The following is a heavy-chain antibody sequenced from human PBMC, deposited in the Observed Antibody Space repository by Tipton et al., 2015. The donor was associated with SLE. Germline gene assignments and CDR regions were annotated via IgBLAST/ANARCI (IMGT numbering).Heavy chain of an antibody. Sequence: TLSLTCTVSGGSISSSSYYWGWIRQPPGKGLEWIGSIYYSGSTYYNPSLKSRVTISVDTSKNQFSLKLRSVTAADTAVYYCARLYDFWSGEVDAFDIWGQGTMVTVSS. CDR2: IYYSGST. V-gene: IGHV4-39*01. J-gene: IGHJ3*02. CDR3: ARLYDFWSGEVDAFDI. CDR1: GGSISSSSYY. D-gene: IGHD3-3*01.